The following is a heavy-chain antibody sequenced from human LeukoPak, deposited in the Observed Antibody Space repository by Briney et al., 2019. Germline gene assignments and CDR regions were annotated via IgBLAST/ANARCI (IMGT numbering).Heavy chain of an antibody. CDR3: ARARVEMATIEFDY. D-gene: IGHD5-24*01. CDR1: GGSISSYY. V-gene: IGHV4-59*08. Sequence: SETLSLTCTVSGGSISSYYWSWIRQPPGKGLEWIGYIYYSGSTNYNPSPKSRVTISVDTPKNQFSLKLSSVTAADTAVYYCARARVEMATIEFDYWGQGTLVTVSS. J-gene: IGHJ4*02. CDR2: IYYSGST.